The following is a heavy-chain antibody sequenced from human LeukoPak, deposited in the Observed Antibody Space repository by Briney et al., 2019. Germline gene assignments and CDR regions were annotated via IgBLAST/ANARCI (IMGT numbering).Heavy chain of an antibody. J-gene: IGHJ4*02. D-gene: IGHD4-17*01. V-gene: IGHV3-23*01. CDR3: AKDPNPYGDYFDY. CDR2: ISGSGGST. Sequence: GGSLRHSCAASGFTFSSYAMSWVRQAPGKGLEWVSAISGSGGSTYYADSVKGRFTISRDNSKNTLYLQMNSLRAEDTAVYYCAKDPNPYGDYFDYWGQGTLVTVSS. CDR1: GFTFSSYA.